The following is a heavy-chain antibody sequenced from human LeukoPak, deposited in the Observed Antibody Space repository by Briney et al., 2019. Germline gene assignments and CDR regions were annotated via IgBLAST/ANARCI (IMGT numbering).Heavy chain of an antibody. V-gene: IGHV3-23*01. CDR1: AFTFSNYA. D-gene: IGHD1-14*01. Sequence: GGYLRLSCAASAFTFSNYAMNWVRQAPGKGLEWVSGISGGGGSTYYADSVKGRFTISRDNSKNTLYLQLDSLRAEDTALYYCAKGSGINHYHWIDPWGQGTLVTVSS. J-gene: IGHJ5*02. CDR2: ISGGGGST. CDR3: AKGSGINHYHWIDP.